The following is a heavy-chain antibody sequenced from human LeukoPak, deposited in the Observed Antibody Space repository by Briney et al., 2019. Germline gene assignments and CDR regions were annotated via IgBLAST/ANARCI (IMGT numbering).Heavy chain of an antibody. CDR2: IKSDGST. Sequence: GGSLRLTCAASGFTFSTFWMHWVRQAPGKGLVWVSRIKSDGSTNYADSVKGRFTISRDNANNTLSLQMNSLRPEDTGVYYCARAPSEIGGYYPEYFRHWGQGTLVTVSS. J-gene: IGHJ1*01. CDR1: GFTFSTFW. D-gene: IGHD3-22*01. CDR3: ARAPSEIGGYYPEYFRH. V-gene: IGHV3-74*01.